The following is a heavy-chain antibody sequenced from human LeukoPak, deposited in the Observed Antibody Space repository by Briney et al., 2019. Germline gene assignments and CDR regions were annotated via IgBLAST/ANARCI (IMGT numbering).Heavy chain of an antibody. CDR3: LCSTNCNGY. CDR2: IKSKASAETT. Sequence: GGSLRLSCVASGFTFSNAWMSWVRQAPERGLEWVGRIKSKASAETTDYAAPVKGRFTTSRDDSKNTLYLQMNSLTTEDTGVYHCLCSTNCNGYWGQGTLVTVSS. V-gene: IGHV3-15*01. CDR1: GFTFSNAW. J-gene: IGHJ4*02. D-gene: IGHD2-2*01.